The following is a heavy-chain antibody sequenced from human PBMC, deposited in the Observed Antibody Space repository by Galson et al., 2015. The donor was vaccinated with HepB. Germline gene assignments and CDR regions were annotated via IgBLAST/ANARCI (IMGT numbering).Heavy chain of an antibody. Sequence: SLRLSCAASGFTFSSYGMHWVRQAPGKGLEWVAVVSYDGSNKYYADSVKGRFTISRDNSTNTLYLQMNSLRAEDTAIYYCEKDGGRGYTYVPNWFDPWGQGTLVTVSS. D-gene: IGHD5-18*01. V-gene: IGHV3-30*18. J-gene: IGHJ5*02. CDR2: VSYDGSNK. CDR1: GFTFSSYG. CDR3: EKDGGRGYTYVPNWFDP.